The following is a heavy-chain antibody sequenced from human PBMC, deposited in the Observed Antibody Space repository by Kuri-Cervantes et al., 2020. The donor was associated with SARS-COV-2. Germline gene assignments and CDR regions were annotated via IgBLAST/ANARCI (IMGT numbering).Heavy chain of an antibody. Sequence: AAVKVSCKASGYTFTSYGISWARQAPGQGLEWMGWISAYNGNTNYAQKLQGRVTMTTDTSTSTAYMELRSLRSDDTAVYYCARSYSSSRELDYWGQGTLVTVSS. V-gene: IGHV1-18*01. CDR3: ARSYSSSRELDY. J-gene: IGHJ4*02. CDR1: GYTFTSYG. CDR2: ISAYNGNT. D-gene: IGHD6-13*01.